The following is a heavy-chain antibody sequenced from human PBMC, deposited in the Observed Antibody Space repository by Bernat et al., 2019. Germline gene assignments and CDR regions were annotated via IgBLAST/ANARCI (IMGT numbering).Heavy chain of an antibody. CDR3: ARERVGYSGYDAPYYYYYMDV. Sequence: QVQLVESGGVLVKPGGSLRLSCAASGFTFSDYYMSWIRQAPGKGLEWVSYISSSSSYTNDADSLKGRFTISRDNAKNSLYLQMNSLRAEDTAVYYCARERVGYSGYDAPYYYYYMDVWGKGTTVTVSS. CDR1: GFTFSDYY. CDR2: ISSSSSYT. D-gene: IGHD5-12*01. V-gene: IGHV3-11*05. J-gene: IGHJ6*03.